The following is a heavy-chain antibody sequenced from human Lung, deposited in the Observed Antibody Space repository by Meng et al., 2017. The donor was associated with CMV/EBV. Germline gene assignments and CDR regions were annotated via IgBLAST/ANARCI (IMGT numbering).Heavy chain of an antibody. CDR1: GFTFSDYY. Sequence: SXAASGFTFSDYYMSWIRQAPGKGLEWVSYISSSGSTIYYADSVKGRFTISRDNAKNSLYLQMNSLRAEDTAVYYCARDLIVVVPAAPLDYYGMDVWGQGTXVTVSS. J-gene: IGHJ6*02. CDR2: ISSSGSTI. V-gene: IGHV3-11*04. D-gene: IGHD2-2*01. CDR3: ARDLIVVVPAAPLDYYGMDV.